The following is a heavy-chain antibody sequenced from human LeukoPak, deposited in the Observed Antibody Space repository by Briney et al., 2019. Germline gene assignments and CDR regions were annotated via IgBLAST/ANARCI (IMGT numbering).Heavy chain of an antibody. CDR3: ARVTFGPVDY. D-gene: IGHD2/OR15-2a*01. CDR2: ISYSGGT. V-gene: IGHV4-59*01. Sequence: PSETLSLTCTVSGGSISGYYWSWIRQPPGKGLEWIGFISYSGGTNYNPSLKSRVTISVDTSKNQFSLKLSSVTAADTAVYYCARVTFGPVDYWGQGTLVTVSS. CDR1: GGSISGYY. J-gene: IGHJ4*02.